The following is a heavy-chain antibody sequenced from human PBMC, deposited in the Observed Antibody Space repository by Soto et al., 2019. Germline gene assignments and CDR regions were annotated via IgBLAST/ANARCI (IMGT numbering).Heavy chain of an antibody. V-gene: IGHV2-26*01. D-gene: IGHD6-13*01. Sequence: QVTLKESGPVLVKPTETLTLTCTVSGFSLSNARMGVSWIRQPPGKALEWLAHIFSNDEKSYSTSLKSRLTISNDTSKSQVVLTMTNMDPVDTATYYCARILKQQLDNWFDPWGQGTLVTVSS. CDR3: ARILKQQLDNWFDP. CDR1: GFSLSNARMG. J-gene: IGHJ5*02. CDR2: IFSNDEK.